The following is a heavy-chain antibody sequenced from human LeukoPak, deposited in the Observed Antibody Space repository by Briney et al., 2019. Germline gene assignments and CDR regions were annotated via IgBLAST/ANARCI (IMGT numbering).Heavy chain of an antibody. D-gene: IGHD3-3*01. V-gene: IGHV3-7*05. CDR3: ARVGWFTICGVITTYFDY. CDR1: GFTFSSYW. J-gene: IGHJ4*02. Sequence: GGSLRLSCAPSGFTFSSYWMSWVRQAPGKGLEWVANIKQDGSEKYYVDSVKGRFTISRDNAKNSLYLQMNSLRAEDTAVYYCARVGWFTICGVITTYFDYWGQGLLVTVSS. CDR2: IKQDGSEK.